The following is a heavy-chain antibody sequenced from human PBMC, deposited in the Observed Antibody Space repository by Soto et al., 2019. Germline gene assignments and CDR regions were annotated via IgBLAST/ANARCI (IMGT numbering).Heavy chain of an antibody. V-gene: IGHV3-11*01. Sequence: QVQVVESGGGLVKPGGSLRLSCAASGFTFRDHYMSWIRQAPGKGLECVSYISSSGRIIFYADSVKGRFTISRDNAKNSLYLQMNSLRGEDTAVYYCTRYYFDSGNWLDPWGQGALVTVSS. CDR1: GFTFRDHY. CDR2: ISSSGRII. D-gene: IGHD3-10*01. J-gene: IGHJ5*02. CDR3: TRYYFDSGNWLDP.